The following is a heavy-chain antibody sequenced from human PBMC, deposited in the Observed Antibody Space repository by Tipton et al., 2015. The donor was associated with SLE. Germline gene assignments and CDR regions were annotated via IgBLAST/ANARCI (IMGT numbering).Heavy chain of an antibody. D-gene: IGHD3-3*01. Sequence: QLVQSGAEVKKPGSSVKVSCKASGGTFSSYAISWVRQAPGQGLEWMGRIIPIFGTANYAQKFQGRVTITADESTSTAYMELSSLRSEDTAVYYCARDKSVFGVVITVDAFDIWGQGTMVTVSS. V-gene: IGHV1-69*13. CDR2: IIPIFGTA. CDR1: GGTFSSYA. CDR3: ARDKSVFGVVITVDAFDI. J-gene: IGHJ3*02.